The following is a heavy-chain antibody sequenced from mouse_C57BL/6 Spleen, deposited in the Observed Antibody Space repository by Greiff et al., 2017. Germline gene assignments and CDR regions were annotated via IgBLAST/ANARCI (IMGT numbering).Heavy chain of an antibody. Sequence: VQLKESGGGLVQPGGSMKLSCVVSGFTFSNYWMNWVRQSPEKGLEWVAQIRLKSDNYATHYAESVKGRFTISRDDSKSSVYLQMNNLRAEDTGIYYCTYSNYGAWFAYWGQGTLVTVSA. V-gene: IGHV6-3*01. D-gene: IGHD2-5*01. J-gene: IGHJ3*01. CDR2: IRLKSDNYAT. CDR1: GFTFSNYW. CDR3: TYSNYGAWFAY.